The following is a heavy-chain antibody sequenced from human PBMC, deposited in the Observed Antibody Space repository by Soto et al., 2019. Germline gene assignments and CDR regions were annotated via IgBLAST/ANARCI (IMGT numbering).Heavy chain of an antibody. CDR1: GFTFSSYG. CDR2: ISYDGSNK. CDR3: AVTGSPSGGGPSDY. J-gene: IGHJ4*02. D-gene: IGHD6-6*01. V-gene: IGHV3-30*03. Sequence: GGSLRLSCAASGFTFSSYGMHWVRQAPGKGLEWVAVISYDGSNKYYADSVKGRFTISRDNSKNTLYLQMNSLRAEDTAVYYCAVTGSPSGGGPSDYWGQGTLVTVSS.